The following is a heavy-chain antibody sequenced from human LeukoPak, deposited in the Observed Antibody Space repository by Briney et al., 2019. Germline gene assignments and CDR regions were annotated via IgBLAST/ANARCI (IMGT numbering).Heavy chain of an antibody. J-gene: IGHJ5*02. V-gene: IGHV4-30-2*01. CDR3: ARDRNGDYDSWFDP. CDR2: IYHSGST. D-gene: IGHD4-17*01. Sequence: SETLSLTCTVSGGSISGSSYYWGWIRQPPGKGLEWIGYIYHSGSTYYNPSLKSRVTISVDRSKNQFSLKLSSVTAADTAVYYCARDRNGDYDSWFDPWGQGTLVTVSS. CDR1: GGSISGSSYY.